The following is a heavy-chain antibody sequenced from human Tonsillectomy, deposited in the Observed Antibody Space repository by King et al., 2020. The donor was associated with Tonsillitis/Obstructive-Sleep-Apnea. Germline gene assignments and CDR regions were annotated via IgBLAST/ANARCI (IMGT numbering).Heavy chain of an antibody. J-gene: IGHJ4*02. Sequence: QLVQSGAEVKKPGASVKVSCKASGYTFTEYAVYWVRQAPGQRLECMGWINPGTGNTKYSEKLQGRVTITRDTSASIAYLTLNSLRSEDTAVYYCARDRSGPDYWGQGSLVTVSS. D-gene: IGHD1-1*01. CDR1: GYTFTEYA. V-gene: IGHV1-3*01. CDR3: ARDRSGPDY. CDR2: INPGTGNT.